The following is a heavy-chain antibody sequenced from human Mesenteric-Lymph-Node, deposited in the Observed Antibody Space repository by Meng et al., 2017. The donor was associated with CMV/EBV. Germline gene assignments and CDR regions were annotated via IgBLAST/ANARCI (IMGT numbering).Heavy chain of an antibody. CDR1: GFTFSSYA. D-gene: IGHD3-3*01. V-gene: IGHV3-66*02. J-gene: IGHJ4*02. CDR2: IYSGGST. CDR3: ARDMYYDFWFDY. Sequence: GGSLRLSCAASGFTFSSYAMHWVRQAPGKGLEWVSVIYSGGSTYYADSVKGRFTISRDNSKNTLYLQMNSLRAEDTAVYYCARDMYYDFWFDYWGQGTLVTVSS.